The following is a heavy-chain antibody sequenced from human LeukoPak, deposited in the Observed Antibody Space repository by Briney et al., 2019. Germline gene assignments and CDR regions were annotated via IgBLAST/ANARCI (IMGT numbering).Heavy chain of an antibody. CDR3: ARMLVVRGIGVGEGLDY. CDR1: GGTFSSYT. CDR2: IIPILGIV. D-gene: IGHD3-10*01. J-gene: IGHJ4*02. V-gene: IGHV1-69*02. Sequence: SVKVSCKASGGTFSSYTISWVRQAPGQGLEWMGRIIPILGIVNYAQKFQGRVTITADKSTSTAYMELSSLRSEDTAVYYCARMLVVRGIGVGEGLDYWGQGTLVTVSS.